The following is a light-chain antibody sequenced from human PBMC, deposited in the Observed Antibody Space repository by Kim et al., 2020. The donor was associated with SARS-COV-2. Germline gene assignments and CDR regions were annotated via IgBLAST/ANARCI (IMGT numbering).Light chain of an antibody. V-gene: IGKV4-1*01. CDR1: QSVLYSSNNKNY. Sequence: DIVMTQSPDSLAVSLGERATINCKPSQSVLYSSNNKNYLAWYQQKPGQPPKLLIYWASTRDSGVPDRFSGSGSGTDFTLTITSLQAEDVAVYYCQQYYSTPLTFGGGTKVDIK. CDR3: QQYYSTPLT. CDR2: WAS. J-gene: IGKJ4*01.